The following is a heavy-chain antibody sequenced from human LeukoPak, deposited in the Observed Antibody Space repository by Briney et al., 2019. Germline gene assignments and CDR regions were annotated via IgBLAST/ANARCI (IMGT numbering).Heavy chain of an antibody. CDR1: GYTFTSYG. CDR3: AREAGRRYYDFWSGYFNWFDP. D-gene: IGHD3-3*01. V-gene: IGHV1-18*01. J-gene: IGHJ5*02. Sequence: ASVKVSCKASGYTFTSYGISWVRQAPGQGLEWMGWISAYNGNTNYAQKLQGRVTMTTDTSTSTAYMELRSLRSDDTAVYYCAREAGRRYYDFWSGYFNWFDPWGQGTLVTVSS. CDR2: ISAYNGNT.